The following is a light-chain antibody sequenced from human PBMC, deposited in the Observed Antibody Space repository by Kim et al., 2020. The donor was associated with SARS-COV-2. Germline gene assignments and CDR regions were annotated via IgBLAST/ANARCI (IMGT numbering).Light chain of an antibody. CDR3: LQHNAYPYT. J-gene: IGKJ2*01. V-gene: IGKV1-17*01. CDR2: AAT. CDR1: QGIRSD. Sequence: DIQMTQSPSSLSASVGDRVTITCRASQGIRSDLFWYQQKPGEAPRRLIYAATTLQSGVPSRFRGSGYGTEFSLTISSLQSEDVATYFCLQHNAYPYTVGQGTKLEI.